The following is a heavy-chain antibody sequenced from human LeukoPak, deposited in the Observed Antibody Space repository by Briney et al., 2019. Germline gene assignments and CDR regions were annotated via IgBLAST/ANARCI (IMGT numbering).Heavy chain of an antibody. Sequence: GGSLRLSCAASGFTVSSNYMSWVRQAPGKGLEWVSNIYSGGSTYYADSVEGRFTISRDNAKNTLYLQMNSLSAEDTAVYYCARERSRGMDVWGPGTTVTVSS. V-gene: IGHV3-53*01. CDR1: GFTVSSNY. CDR2: IYSGGST. J-gene: IGHJ6*02. CDR3: ARERSRGMDV.